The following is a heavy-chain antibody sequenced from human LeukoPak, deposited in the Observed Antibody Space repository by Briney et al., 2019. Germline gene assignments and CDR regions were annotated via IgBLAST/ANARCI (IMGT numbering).Heavy chain of an antibody. V-gene: IGHV1-69*05. CDR3: ARDGPYDSSGYYPY. CDR2: IIPIFGTA. J-gene: IGHJ4*02. D-gene: IGHD3-22*01. Sequence: GASVKVSCKASGGTFSSYAISWVRQAPGRGLEWMGGIIPIFGTANYAQKFQGRVTITTDESTSTAYMELSSLRSEDTAVYYCARDGPYDSSGYYPYWGQGTLVTVSS. CDR1: GGTFSSYA.